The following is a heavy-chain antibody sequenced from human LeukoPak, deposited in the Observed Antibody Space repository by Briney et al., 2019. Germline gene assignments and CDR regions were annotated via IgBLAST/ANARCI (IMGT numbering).Heavy chain of an antibody. CDR1: GFTFSRYG. V-gene: IGHV3-64D*06. CDR3: VKDGSGSYYTYYCDY. D-gene: IGHD3-10*01. CDR2: ISSNGGST. Sequence: GGSLRLSCSASGFTFSRYGMHWVRQAPGKGLDFVSPISSNGGSTYYADSVKGRVTISRDNSKNTLYLQMSRLRAQDTAVYYCVKDGSGSYYTYYCDYWGQGTLVTVSS. J-gene: IGHJ4*02.